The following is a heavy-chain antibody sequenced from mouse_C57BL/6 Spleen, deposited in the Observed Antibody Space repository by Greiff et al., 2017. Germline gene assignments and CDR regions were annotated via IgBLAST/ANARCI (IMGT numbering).Heavy chain of an antibody. D-gene: IGHD1-1*01. CDR3: ARHEPHYYGSSSYAMDY. Sequence: QVQLQQSGAELVKPGASVTLSCKASGYTFTEYTIHWVKQRSGQGLEWIGWFYPGGGSIKYNEKFQDKATLTADYSSSTVYMQLSRLTSEDSAVYFCARHEPHYYGSSSYAMDYWGQGTSVTVSS. V-gene: IGHV1-62-2*01. J-gene: IGHJ4*01. CDR1: GYTFTEYT. CDR2: FYPGGGSI.